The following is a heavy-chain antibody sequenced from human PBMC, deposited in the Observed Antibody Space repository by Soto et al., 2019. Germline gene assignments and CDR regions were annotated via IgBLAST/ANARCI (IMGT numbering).Heavy chain of an antibody. V-gene: IGHV3-15*01. Sequence: GGSLRLSCAASGFTFSNAWMSWVRQAPGKGLEWVGRIKSKTDGGTTDYAAPVKGRFTISRDDSKNTLYLQMNSLKTEDTTVYYCTTAISRPKYFQHWGQGTLVTVSS. CDR1: GFTFSNAW. CDR3: TTAISRPKYFQH. CDR2: IKSKTDGGTT. J-gene: IGHJ1*01. D-gene: IGHD3-3*02.